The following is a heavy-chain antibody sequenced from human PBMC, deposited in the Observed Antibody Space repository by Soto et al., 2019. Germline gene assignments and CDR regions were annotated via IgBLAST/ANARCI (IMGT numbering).Heavy chain of an antibody. CDR1: GFTFSSYW. D-gene: IGHD6-19*01. Sequence: EVQLVESGGGLVQPGGSLRLSCAASGFTFSSYWMHWVRQAPGKGLVWVSRINSDGSSTTYADSVKGRFTISRDNAKNTLYLQMNSLRAEDTAVYYCGAAVAGTGTRQIGFDPWGLGTLVTVSS. J-gene: IGHJ5*02. V-gene: IGHV3-74*01. CDR3: GAAVAGTGTRQIGFDP. CDR2: INSDGSST.